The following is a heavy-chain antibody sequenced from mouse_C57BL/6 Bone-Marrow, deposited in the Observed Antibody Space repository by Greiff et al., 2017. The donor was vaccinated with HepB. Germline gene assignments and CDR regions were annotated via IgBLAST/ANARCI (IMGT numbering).Heavy chain of an antibody. J-gene: IGHJ2*01. CDR2: IYPRSGNT. CDR1: GYTFTSYG. V-gene: IGHV1-81*01. Sequence: QVQLQQSGAELARPGASVKLSCEASGYTFTSYGISWVKQRTGQGLEWIGEIYPRSGNTYYNEKFKGKATLTADKSSSTAYMELRSLTSEDSAVYFCARNYGSSKDYFDYWGQGTTLTVSS. CDR3: ARNYGSSKDYFDY. D-gene: IGHD1-1*01.